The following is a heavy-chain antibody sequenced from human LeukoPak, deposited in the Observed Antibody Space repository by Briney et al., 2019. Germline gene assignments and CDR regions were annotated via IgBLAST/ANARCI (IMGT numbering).Heavy chain of an antibody. CDR1: GRTFSSYA. Sequence: SVKVSCKASGRTFSSYAISWVRQAPEQGLEWMGGIIPIFGTANYAQKFQGRVTITADESTSTAYMELSSLRSEDTAVYYCARVDRYCSSTSCYYYYGMDVWGQGTTVTVSS. J-gene: IGHJ6*02. CDR3: ARVDRYCSSTSCYYYYGMDV. V-gene: IGHV1-69*13. CDR2: IIPIFGTA. D-gene: IGHD2-2*01.